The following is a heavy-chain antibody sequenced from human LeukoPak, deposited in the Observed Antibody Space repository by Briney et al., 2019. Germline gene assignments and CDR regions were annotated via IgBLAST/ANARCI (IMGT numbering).Heavy chain of an antibody. V-gene: IGHV3-21*03. CDR2: ISSSSTSI. J-gene: IGHJ4*02. Sequence: GGSLRLSCAASGFTFSDYTMNWVRQAPGKGLEWVSSISSSSTSIYYADSVKGRFTISRDNAKNSLYLQMNSLRAEDTAMNYCARDFAVMAYWGQGTLVAVSS. D-gene: IGHD2-21*01. CDR3: ARDFAVMAY. CDR1: GFTFSDYT.